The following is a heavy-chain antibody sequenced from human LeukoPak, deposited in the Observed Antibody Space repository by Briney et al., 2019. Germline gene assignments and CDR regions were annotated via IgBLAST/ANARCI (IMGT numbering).Heavy chain of an antibody. Sequence: PGRSLRLSCAASGFTFSSYGMHWVRQAPGKGLEWVAVISYDGSNKYYADSVKGRFTISRDNSKNTLYLQMNSLRAEDTAVYYCAKVTPLRGDYWGQGTLVTVSS. V-gene: IGHV3-30*18. CDR1: GFTFSSYG. CDR3: AKVTPLRGDY. CDR2: ISYDGSNK. D-gene: IGHD3-16*01. J-gene: IGHJ4*02.